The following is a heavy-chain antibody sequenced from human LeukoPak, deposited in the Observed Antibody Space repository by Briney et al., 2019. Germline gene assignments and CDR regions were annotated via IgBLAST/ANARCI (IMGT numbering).Heavy chain of an antibody. Sequence: GGSLRLSCSASGFTFRSYVMYWVRQAPGKGLEYVSVISSNGGSTNYADSVKGRFTISRDNSKNTLYLQMSSLRAEDTAVYYCVEGNNYDSSGYQFDYWGQGTLVTVSS. D-gene: IGHD3-22*01. CDR1: GFTFRSYV. J-gene: IGHJ4*02. V-gene: IGHV3-64D*06. CDR2: ISSNGGST. CDR3: VEGNNYDSSGYQFDY.